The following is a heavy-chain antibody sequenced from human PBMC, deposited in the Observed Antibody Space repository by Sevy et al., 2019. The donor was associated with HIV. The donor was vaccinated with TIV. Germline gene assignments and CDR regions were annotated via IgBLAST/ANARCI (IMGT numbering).Heavy chain of an antibody. Sequence: GGSLRLSCTASGFTFSTYDIHWVRQAPGKGLEWLAIIAHDGNYRYYSDSVRGRFSMSRDNSKNTAYLQMSGLSVEDTAVYYCAKNRPPGGSYFSRHGMDVWGRGTTVTVSS. CDR1: GFTFSTYD. D-gene: IGHD3-16*01. J-gene: IGHJ6*02. V-gene: IGHV3-30*18. CDR3: AKNRPPGGSYFSRHGMDV. CDR2: IAHDGNYR.